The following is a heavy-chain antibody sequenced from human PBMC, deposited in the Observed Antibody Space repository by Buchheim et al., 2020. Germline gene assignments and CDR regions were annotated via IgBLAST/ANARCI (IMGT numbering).Heavy chain of an antibody. CDR1: GGSISSSSYY. J-gene: IGHJ4*02. CDR3: ASLYYYDSSGYYNPYYFDY. V-gene: IGHV4-39*07. CDR2: IYYSGST. Sequence: QLQLQESGPGLVKPSETLSLTCTVSGGSISSSSYYWGWIRQPPGKGLEWIGGIYYSGSTYYNPSLKSRVTISVDTSKNQFSLKLSSVTAADTAVYYCASLYYYDSSGYYNPYYFDYWGQGTL. D-gene: IGHD3-22*01.